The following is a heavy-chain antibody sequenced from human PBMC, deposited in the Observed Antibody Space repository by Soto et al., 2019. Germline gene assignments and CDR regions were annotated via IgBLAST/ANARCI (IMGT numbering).Heavy chain of an antibody. D-gene: IGHD6-19*01. CDR1: GGTFTNYA. J-gene: IGHJ3*02. CDR3: LRDGEESGWYGNAFDI. CDR2: IIPIFGTA. Sequence: SVKVSFKASGGTFTNYAFSWVRQAPGQGLEWLGGIIPIFGTADYAQKLQGRVTITADASTSTVHMELSSLRSDDTAVYYCLRDGEESGWYGNAFDIWGQGTMVTVSS. V-gene: IGHV1-69*13.